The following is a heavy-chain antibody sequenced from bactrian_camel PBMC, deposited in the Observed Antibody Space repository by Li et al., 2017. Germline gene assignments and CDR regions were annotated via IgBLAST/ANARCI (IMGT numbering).Heavy chain of an antibody. CDR1: GYTYNRNC. J-gene: IGHJ4*01. CDR2: IATGSGNT. Sequence: HVQLVESGGGLVQPGGSLRLSCAASGYTYNRNCTAWFRQAPGKECEGVARIATGSGNTYYADSVKGRFTISQDNAKNTVYLQMNSLKPEDTAMYYCAARQRDAIEPPTTTLCRTPLVGYWGQGTQVTVS. CDR3: AARQRDAIEPPTTTLCRTPLVGY. D-gene: IGHD2*01. V-gene: IGHV3S1*01.